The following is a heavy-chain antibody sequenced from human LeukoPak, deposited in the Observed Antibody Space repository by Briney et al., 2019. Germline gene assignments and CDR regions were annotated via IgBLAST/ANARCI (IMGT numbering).Heavy chain of an antibody. J-gene: IGHJ4*02. D-gene: IGHD1-14*01. Sequence: SETLSLTCTVSGGSISSQYWSWIRQSPGKGLEWIGYIDPTGLTSYNPSLDSRVTISEDTSKNQFSLKVRSVTTADTAVYFCARQTPYHGNHYFDYWGQGTLATVSS. CDR3: ARQTPYHGNHYFDY. CDR2: IDPTGLT. CDR1: GGSISSQY. V-gene: IGHV4-4*09.